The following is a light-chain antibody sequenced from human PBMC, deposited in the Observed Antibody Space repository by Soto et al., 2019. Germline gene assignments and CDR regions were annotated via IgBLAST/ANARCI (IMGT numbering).Light chain of an antibody. J-gene: IGLJ3*02. Sequence: QSVLIQPPSASGTPGQRVTIPCSGSTSSIGTNAVNWYYQVPGAAPRLLIFGTSQRPSGVPDRFSGSKSGTSASLAISGLQSEDEADYYCAAWDDNLPGWVFGGGTQLTVL. CDR3: AAWDDNLPGWV. V-gene: IGLV1-44*01. CDR1: TSSIGTNA. CDR2: GTS.